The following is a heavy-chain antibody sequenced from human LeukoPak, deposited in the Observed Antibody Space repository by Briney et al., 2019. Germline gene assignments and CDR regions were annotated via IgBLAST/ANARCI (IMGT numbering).Heavy chain of an antibody. Sequence: GGSLRLSCAASGFTFNTYGMSWVRLAPGKGLEWVSSITSSSSYIYYADSVKGRFTISRDNAKNSLYLQMNSLRAEDTAVYYCARDPYSGSYGNYYYYYMDVWGKGTTVTISS. CDR1: GFTFNTYG. J-gene: IGHJ6*03. V-gene: IGHV3-21*01. D-gene: IGHD1-26*01. CDR3: ARDPYSGSYGNYYYYYMDV. CDR2: ITSSSSYI.